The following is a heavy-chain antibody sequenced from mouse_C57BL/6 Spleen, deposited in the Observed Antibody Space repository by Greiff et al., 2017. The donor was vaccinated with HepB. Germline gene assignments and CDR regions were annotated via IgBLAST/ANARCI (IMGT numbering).Heavy chain of an antibody. CDR2: IYPGDGDT. CDR1: GYAFSSSW. D-gene: IGHD4-1*01. CDR3: ASASWDVGGNFDY. Sequence: QVQLQQSGPELVKPGASVKISCKASGYAFSSSWMNWVKQRPGKGLEWIGRIYPGDGDTNYNGKFKGKATLTADKSSSTAYMQLSSLTSEDSAVYFCASASWDVGGNFDYWGQGTTLTVSS. V-gene: IGHV1-82*01. J-gene: IGHJ2*01.